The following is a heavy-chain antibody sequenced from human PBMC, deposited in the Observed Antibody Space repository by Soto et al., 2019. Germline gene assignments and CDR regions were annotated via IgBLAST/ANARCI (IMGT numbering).Heavy chain of an antibody. Sequence: QVQLVQSGAEVKKPGSSVKVSCKASGGTFSSYAISWVRQAPGQGLEWMGGIIPIFGTANYAQKFQGRVTITSDESTSTAYMELSSRRAEDTAVYYCARVALAVAGGGGMDVWGQGTTVTVSS. V-gene: IGHV1-69*19. D-gene: IGHD6-19*01. CDR2: IIPIFGTA. CDR1: GGTFSSYA. J-gene: IGHJ6*02. CDR3: ARVALAVAGGGGMDV.